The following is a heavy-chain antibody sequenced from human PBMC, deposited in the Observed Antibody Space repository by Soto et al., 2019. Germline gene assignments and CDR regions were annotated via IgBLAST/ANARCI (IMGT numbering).Heavy chain of an antibody. Sequence: QVQLVQSGAEVKKPGASVKVSCKASGYTFTSYAMHWVRQAPGQRLEWMGWINAGNGKTKYSQKLQGRVTITRDTSPSTAYMGMSTLRSEDTAVYYCASSRIAMVPYGRDVWGQGTTFTVSS. CDR1: GYTFTSYA. V-gene: IGHV1-3*01. CDR3: ASSRIAMVPYGRDV. CDR2: INAGNGKT. D-gene: IGHD3-10*01. J-gene: IGHJ6*02.